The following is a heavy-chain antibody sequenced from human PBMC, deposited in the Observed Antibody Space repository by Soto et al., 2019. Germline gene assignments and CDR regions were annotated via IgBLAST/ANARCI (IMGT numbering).Heavy chain of an antibody. D-gene: IGHD3-10*01. CDR2: IKSKTDGGTT. Sequence: PGGSLRLSCAASGFTFSNAWMSWVRQAPGKGLEWVGRIKSKTDGGTTDYAAPVKGRFTISRDNAKNSLYLQMNSLRAEDTAVYYCARAPGADKEDYWGQGTLVTVSS. CDR1: GFTFSNAW. J-gene: IGHJ4*02. CDR3: ARAPGADKEDY. V-gene: IGHV3-15*01.